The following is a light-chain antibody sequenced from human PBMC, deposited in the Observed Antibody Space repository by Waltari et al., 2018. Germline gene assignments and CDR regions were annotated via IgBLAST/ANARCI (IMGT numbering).Light chain of an antibody. CDR3: QQSDSVPFT. J-gene: IGKJ3*01. V-gene: IGKV1-39*01. CDR2: AAS. Sequence: DIQVTQSPASLSASVGDRVTITCRASQTINYYVNWYQQKPGKAPELLIYAASRLQSGAPSRFSGPVSGTEFTLTISSLQPEDFATFFCQQSDSVPFTFGPGTKVDIK. CDR1: QTINYY.